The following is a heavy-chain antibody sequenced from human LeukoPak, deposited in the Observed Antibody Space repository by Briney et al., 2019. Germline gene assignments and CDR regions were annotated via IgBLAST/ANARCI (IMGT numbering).Heavy chain of an antibody. J-gene: IGHJ4*02. D-gene: IGHD1-26*01. CDR3: ATFIVGATNYFDY. CDR2: ISAYNGNT. V-gene: IGHV1-18*01. Sequence: AAVKVSCKASGYTFTSYGISWVRQAPGQGLEWMGWISAYNGNTNYAQKLQGRVTMTRDTSTSTVYMELSSLRSEDTAVYYCATFIVGATNYFDYWGQGTLVTVSS. CDR1: GYTFTSYG.